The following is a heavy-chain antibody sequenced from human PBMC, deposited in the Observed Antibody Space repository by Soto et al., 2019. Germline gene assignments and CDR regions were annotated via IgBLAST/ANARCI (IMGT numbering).Heavy chain of an antibody. V-gene: IGHV3-48*02. J-gene: IGHJ4*02. CDR3: ARGGALRRTPMDN. D-gene: IGHD4-17*01. Sequence: PGGSLRLSCAASGFTFSSYTMSWVRQAPGKGLVWLSYIYSSGSPTYYADSVKGRFTISRDNDKSILYLQMSSLRDEDTAVYFCARGGALRRTPMDNWGQGTLVTVSS. CDR2: IYSSGSPT. CDR1: GFTFSSYT.